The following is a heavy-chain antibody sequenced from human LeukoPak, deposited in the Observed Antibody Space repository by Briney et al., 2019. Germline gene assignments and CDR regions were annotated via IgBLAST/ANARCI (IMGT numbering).Heavy chain of an antibody. CDR3: ARGDYGDYLSDY. CDR1: GYNFKGYY. J-gene: IGHJ4*02. Sequence: ASVKVSCKASGYNFKGYYMHWVRQAPGQGLEWMGWISAYNGNTNYAQKLQGRVTMTTDTSTSTAYMELRSLRSDDTAVYYCARGDYGDYLSDYWGQGTLVTVSS. V-gene: IGHV1-18*04. D-gene: IGHD4-17*01. CDR2: ISAYNGNT.